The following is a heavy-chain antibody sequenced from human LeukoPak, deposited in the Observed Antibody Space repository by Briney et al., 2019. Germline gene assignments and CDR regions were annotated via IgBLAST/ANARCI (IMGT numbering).Heavy chain of an antibody. CDR3: TRRAIAARLQYYYYMDV. D-gene: IGHD6-6*01. CDR2: IRSKANSYAT. J-gene: IGHJ6*03. Sequence: PGGSLRLSCAASGFTFSGSAMHWVRQASGKGLEWVGRIRSKANSYATAYAASVKGRFTISRDDSKNTAYLQTNSLKTEDTAVYYCTRRAIAARLQYYYYMDVWGKGTTVTVSS. CDR1: GFTFSGSA. V-gene: IGHV3-73*01.